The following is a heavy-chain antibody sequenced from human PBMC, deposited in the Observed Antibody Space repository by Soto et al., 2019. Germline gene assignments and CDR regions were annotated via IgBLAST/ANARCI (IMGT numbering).Heavy chain of an antibody. CDR1: GFTFSSYA. CDR2: ISYDGSNK. D-gene: IGHD3-3*01. Sequence: LRLSCAASGFTFSSYAMHWVRQAPGKGLEWVAVISYDGSNKYYADSVKGRFTISRDNSKNTLYLQMNSLRAEDTAVYYCARERDYLTIPTQYNWFDPWGQGTLVTVSS. CDR3: ARERDYLTIPTQYNWFDP. J-gene: IGHJ5*02. V-gene: IGHV3-30-3*01.